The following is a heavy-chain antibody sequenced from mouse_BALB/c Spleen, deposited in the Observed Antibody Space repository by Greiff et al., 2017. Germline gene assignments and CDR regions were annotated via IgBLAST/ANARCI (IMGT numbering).Heavy chain of an antibody. CDR2: ISYSGST. J-gene: IGHJ3*01. V-gene: IGHV3-2*02. CDR3: ARGVPIPVAY. CDR1: GYSITSDYA. Sequence: EVKLQESGPGLVKPSQSLSLTCTVTGYSITSDYAWNWIRQFPGNKLEWMGYISYSGSTSYNPSLKSRISITRDTSKNQFFLQLNSVTTEDTATYYCARGVPIPVAYWGQGTLVTVSA.